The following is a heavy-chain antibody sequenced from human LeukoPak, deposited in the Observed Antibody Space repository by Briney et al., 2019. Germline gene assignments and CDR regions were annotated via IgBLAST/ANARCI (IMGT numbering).Heavy chain of an antibody. CDR1: GGSISSYY. J-gene: IGHJ3*02. D-gene: IGHD5-12*01. Sequence: PSETLSLTCTVSGGSISSYYWSWIRQPPGKGLEWIGYIYYSGSTNYNPSLKSRVTISVDTSKNQFSLKLSSVTAADTAVYYCARSSGYDYHDAFDIWGQGTMVTVSS. V-gene: IGHV4-59*01. CDR3: ARSSGYDYHDAFDI. CDR2: IYYSGST.